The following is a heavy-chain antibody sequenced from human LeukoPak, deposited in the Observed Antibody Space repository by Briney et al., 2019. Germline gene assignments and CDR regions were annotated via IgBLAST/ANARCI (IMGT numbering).Heavy chain of an antibody. CDR2: ISGGGSST. Sequence: GGSLRLSCTASGFRFSNYAMDWVRQAPGKGLEWVSVISGGGSSTNYADSVKGRFTISRENSKNTLYLQMNSLRAEDTAVYYCAKVTYYDFWSGPTGLDYWGQGTLVTVSS. J-gene: IGHJ4*02. D-gene: IGHD3-3*01. CDR1: GFRFSNYA. V-gene: IGHV3-23*01. CDR3: AKVTYYDFWSGPTGLDY.